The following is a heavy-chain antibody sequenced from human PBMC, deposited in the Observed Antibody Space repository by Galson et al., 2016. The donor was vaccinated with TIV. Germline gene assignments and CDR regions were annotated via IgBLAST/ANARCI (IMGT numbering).Heavy chain of an antibody. V-gene: IGHV4-38-2*02. D-gene: IGHD1-1*01. J-gene: IGHJ6*03. Sequence: ETLSLTCTVSGYSIRDDTYWGWIRQPPGRRLEWIGNVYTTGSTNYNPSLKSRVTISVDTSTNQFSLTLNSVTAADTAVYYCARHGVGYNSGPGGYDYYFYKDGWGKGTTGAVSS. CDR3: ARHGVGYNSGPGGYDYYFYKDG. CDR2: VYTTGST. CDR1: GYSIRDDTY.